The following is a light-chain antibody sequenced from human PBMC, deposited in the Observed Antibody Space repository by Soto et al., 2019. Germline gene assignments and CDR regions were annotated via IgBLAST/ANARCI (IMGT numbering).Light chain of an antibody. CDR1: SSDVGGYNY. Sequence: QSALTQPASVSGSPGQSITISCTGTSSDVGGYNYVSWYQQHPGKAPKLMIYDVSNRPSGVSNRFSGSKSGNTASLTISGLQAEDEADYYCGSYTSSRYVFGTGTKVTVL. CDR2: DVS. V-gene: IGLV2-14*01. J-gene: IGLJ1*01. CDR3: GSYTSSRYV.